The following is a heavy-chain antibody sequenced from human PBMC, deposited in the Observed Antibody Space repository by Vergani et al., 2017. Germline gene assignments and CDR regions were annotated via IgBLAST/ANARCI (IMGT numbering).Heavy chain of an antibody. CDR2: IRYDGSNK. J-gene: IGHJ4*02. CDR3: VSDGSGSYRLAY. Sequence: QVQLVESGGGVVQPGGSLRLSCVASGFTFSSYGMHWVRQAPGKGLEWVAFIRYDGSNKYYADSVKDRFTISRDNSKNTLYLQMNSLRAEDTAVYYCVSDGSGSYRLAYWGQGTLVTVSS. V-gene: IGHV3-30*02. CDR1: GFTFSSYG. D-gene: IGHD3-10*01.